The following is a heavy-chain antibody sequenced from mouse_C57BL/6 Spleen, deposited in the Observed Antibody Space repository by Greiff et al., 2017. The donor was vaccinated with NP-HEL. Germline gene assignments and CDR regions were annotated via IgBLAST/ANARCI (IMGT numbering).Heavy chain of an antibody. CDR3: ARRDYGSSYVDWYFDV. CDR1: GFTFTDYY. D-gene: IGHD1-1*01. Sequence: EVKLVESGGGLVQPGGSLSLSCAASGFTFTDYYMSWVRQPPGKALEWLGFIRNKANGYTTEYSASVKGRFTISRDNSQSILYLQMNALRAEDSATYYCARRDYGSSYVDWYFDVWGTGTTVTVSS. V-gene: IGHV7-3*01. CDR2: IRNKANGYTT. J-gene: IGHJ1*03.